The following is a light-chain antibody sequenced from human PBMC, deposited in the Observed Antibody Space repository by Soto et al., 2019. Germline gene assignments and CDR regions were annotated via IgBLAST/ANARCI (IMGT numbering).Light chain of an antibody. CDR3: QQYSDLPMT. V-gene: IGKV3-20*01. J-gene: IGKJ5*01. CDR1: QTGNNNY. Sequence: DIVLTQSPGTLYLSPGERAILSCRASQTGNNNYLAWCQQKPGQAPRLLIYGASRRATGIPDRFSGSASGTDFTLTISRLEPEDFAVYFCQQYSDLPMTFGQGTRLEI. CDR2: GAS.